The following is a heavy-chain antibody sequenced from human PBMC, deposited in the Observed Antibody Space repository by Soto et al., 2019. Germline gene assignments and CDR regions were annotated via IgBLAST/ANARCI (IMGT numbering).Heavy chain of an antibody. CDR2: IKQDGSEK. Sequence: EVQLVESGGGLVQPGGSLRLSCAASGFSFSSYWMSWVRQAPGKGPEWMANIKQDGSEKYYVDSVKGRFPISRDNAKSLLYLQMDSLRAEDTAVYYCVGGRGYYDSRGPGTLVTVSS. J-gene: IGHJ4*02. V-gene: IGHV3-7*01. CDR1: GFSFSSYW. CDR3: VGGRGYYDS. D-gene: IGHD3-22*01.